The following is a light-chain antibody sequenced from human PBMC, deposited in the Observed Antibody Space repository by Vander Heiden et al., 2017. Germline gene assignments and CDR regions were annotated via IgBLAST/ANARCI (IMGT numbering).Light chain of an antibody. CDR1: QSVSGY. CDR3: QQRSNWPLT. J-gene: IGKJ4*01. V-gene: IGKV3-11*01. CDR2: DAS. Sequence: EIVLTQSPVTLSLSPGERATLSCRASQSVSGYLAWYQQKPGQAPRLLIHDASNRVTGIPDRFSGSGSGTDFTLTISSLEPEDFAVYYCQQRSNWPLTFGGGIKVEIK.